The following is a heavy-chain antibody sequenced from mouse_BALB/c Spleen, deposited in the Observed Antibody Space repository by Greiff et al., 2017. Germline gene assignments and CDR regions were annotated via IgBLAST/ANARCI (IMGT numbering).Heavy chain of an antibody. J-gene: IGHJ4*01. CDR2: IYPGNSDT. V-gene: IGHV1-5*01. CDR3: TRRAYYGNRAMDY. Sequence: EVQLQQPGSVLVRPGASVKMSCKASGYTFTSYWMHWVKQRPGQGLEWIGAIYPGNSDTSYNQKFKGKAKLTAVTSTSTAYMELSSLTNEDSAVYYCTRRAYYGNRAMDYWGQGTSVTVSS. CDR1: GYTFTSYW. D-gene: IGHD2-10*01.